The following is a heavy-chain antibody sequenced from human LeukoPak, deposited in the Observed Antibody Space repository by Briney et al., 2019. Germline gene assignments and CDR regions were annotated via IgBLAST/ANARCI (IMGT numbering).Heavy chain of an antibody. CDR3: ARFMIDSSGYRLDY. CDR1: GGSISSYY. D-gene: IGHD3-22*01. Sequence: SETLSLTCTVSGGSISSYYWSWIRQPPGKGLEWIGYIYTSGSTNYNPSLKSRVTISVDTSKNQFSLKLRSVTAADTAVYYCARFMIDSSGYRLDYWGQGTLVTVSS. V-gene: IGHV4-4*09. J-gene: IGHJ4*02. CDR2: IYTSGST.